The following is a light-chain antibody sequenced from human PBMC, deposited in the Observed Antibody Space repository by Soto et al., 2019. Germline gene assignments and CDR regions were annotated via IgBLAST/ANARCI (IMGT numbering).Light chain of an antibody. J-gene: IGKJ1*01. Sequence: DIQMTQSPSTLSGSVGDRVTITCRASQTISSWLAWYQQKPGKAPKLLIYKASTLKSGVPSRFSRSGSGTEFTLTISSLQPDDFATYYRQHYNSYSEAFGQGTKVELK. CDR2: KAS. V-gene: IGKV1-5*03. CDR3: QHYNSYSEA. CDR1: QTISSW.